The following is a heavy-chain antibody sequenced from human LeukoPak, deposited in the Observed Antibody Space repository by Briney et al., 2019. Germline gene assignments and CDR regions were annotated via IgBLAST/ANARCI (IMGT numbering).Heavy chain of an antibody. V-gene: IGHV4-31*03. Sequence: PSETLSLTCTVSGGSISSGGYYWSWIRQHPGKGLEWIGYIYYSGSTYYNPSLKSRVTISVDTSKNQFSLELSSVTAADTAVYYCARVRFAADSSWTPLSYYYYMDVWGKGTTVTVSS. CDR1: GGSISSGGYY. CDR3: ARVRFAADSSWTPLSYYYYMDV. D-gene: IGHD6-13*01. J-gene: IGHJ6*03. CDR2: IYYSGST.